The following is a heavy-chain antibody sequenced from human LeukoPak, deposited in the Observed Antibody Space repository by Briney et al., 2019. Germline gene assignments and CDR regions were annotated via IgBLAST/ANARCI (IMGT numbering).Heavy chain of an antibody. D-gene: IGHD5-18*01. V-gene: IGHV3-53*01. Sequence: GGSLRLSCTASGFTVSSNYMSWVRQAPGKGLEWVSLIYRGGSPDYTDSVKGRFTISRDNSKNTLYLQMNSLRAEDTAVYYCAGSYEGYYFDYWGQGTLVTISS. CDR2: IYRGGSP. CDR1: GFTVSSNY. J-gene: IGHJ4*02. CDR3: AGSYEGYYFDY.